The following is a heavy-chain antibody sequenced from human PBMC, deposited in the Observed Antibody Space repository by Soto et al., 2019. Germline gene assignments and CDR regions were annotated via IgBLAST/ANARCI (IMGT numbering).Heavy chain of an antibody. Sequence: SETLSLTCTVSGASIKSTDYYWSWIRQAPGKGLEWIGYVYYTGSTYYNPSLMSRLTISVATSKNQFSLKLTSVTAAETAVYYCVRTAREGAVAPHWFDRWGQGTQVTVSS. D-gene: IGHD2-21*02. CDR1: GASIKSTDYY. CDR2: VYYTGST. V-gene: IGHV4-30-4*01. CDR3: VRTAREGAVAPHWFDR. J-gene: IGHJ5*02.